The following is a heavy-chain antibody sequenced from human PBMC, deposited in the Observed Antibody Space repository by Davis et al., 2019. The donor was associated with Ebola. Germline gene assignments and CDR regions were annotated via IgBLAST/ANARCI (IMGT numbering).Heavy chain of an antibody. J-gene: IGHJ4*02. D-gene: IGHD6-19*01. Sequence: HSQTLSLTCAISGDSVSINSAGWNWIRQSPSRGLEWLGRTYYNSKWYSDYAVSVKSRISINPDTSKNQFSLQLKSVTPDDTAVYYCARGWLRTSFDYWGQGTLVTVSS. V-gene: IGHV6-1*01. CDR3: ARGWLRTSFDY. CDR1: GDSVSINSAG. CDR2: TYYNSKWYS.